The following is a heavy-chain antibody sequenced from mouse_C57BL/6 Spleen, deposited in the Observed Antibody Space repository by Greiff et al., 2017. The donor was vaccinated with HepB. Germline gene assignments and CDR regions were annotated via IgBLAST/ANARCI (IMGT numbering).Heavy chain of an antibody. Sequence: QVQLKQPGAELVKPGASVKLSCKASGYTFTSYWMHWVKQRPGQGLEWIGMIHPNSGSTNYNEKFKSKATLTVDKSSSTAYMQLSSLTSEDSAVYYCAREGWRVSPFAYWGQGTLVTVSA. CDR1: GYTFTSYW. D-gene: IGHD3-3*01. J-gene: IGHJ3*01. CDR2: IHPNSGST. V-gene: IGHV1-64*01. CDR3: AREGWRVSPFAY.